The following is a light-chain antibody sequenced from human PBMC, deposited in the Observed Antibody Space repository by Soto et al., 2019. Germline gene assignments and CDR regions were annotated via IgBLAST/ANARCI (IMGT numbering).Light chain of an antibody. V-gene: IGKV3-20*01. CDR1: ERIYSAY. J-gene: IGKJ5*01. CDR3: QHYSNYPDA. Sequence: EIWLTQSPGTLSLTRGERATLSCRASERIYSAYLGWYQQKPGQAPRLLIYGTSSWDSGIPDRFSGSGSGTDFTLTISSLQPDDFATYYCQHYSNYPDAFGQGTRVEIK. CDR2: GTS.